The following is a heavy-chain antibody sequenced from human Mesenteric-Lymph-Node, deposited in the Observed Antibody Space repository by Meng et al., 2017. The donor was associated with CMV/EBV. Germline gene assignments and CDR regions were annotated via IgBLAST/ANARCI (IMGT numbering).Heavy chain of an antibody. V-gene: IGHV3-74*01. CDR1: GFTFSSLW. Sequence: LSCAASGFTFSSLWMHWVRQAPGKGLVWVSRINGDGSGTIYADSVKGRFTTSRDNAKNTLHLQMNSLRTEDTAVYYCATGYSSSYEYWGQGILVTVSS. D-gene: IGHD5-18*01. J-gene: IGHJ4*02. CDR3: ATGYSSSYEY. CDR2: INGDGSGT.